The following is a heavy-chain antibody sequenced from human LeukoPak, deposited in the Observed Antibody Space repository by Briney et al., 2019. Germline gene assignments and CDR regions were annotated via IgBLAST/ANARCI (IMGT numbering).Heavy chain of an antibody. CDR2: IWYDGSNK. Sequence: GGSLRLSCAASGFTFSSYGMNGVRQAPGKGLEGWAVIWYDGSNKYYGDYVKGRFTISRDNSKKTLYLQMNSLRVEDTAVYYCARGDGYNDAEYLQHWGQGTLVTVS. CDR1: GFTFSSYG. D-gene: IGHD5-24*01. CDR3: ARGDGYNDAEYLQH. J-gene: IGHJ1*01. V-gene: IGHV3-33*01.